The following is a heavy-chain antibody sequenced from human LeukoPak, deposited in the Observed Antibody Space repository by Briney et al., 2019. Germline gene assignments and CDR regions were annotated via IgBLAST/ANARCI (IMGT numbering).Heavy chain of an antibody. J-gene: IGHJ4*02. D-gene: IGHD6-13*01. CDR3: ARETSDYSSSWYGYYFDY. Sequence: KKSGPTLVNPTQTLTLTCTFSGFSLSTSGMRVSWIRQPPGKALEWLARIAWNDDKFYSTSLKTRPTISKDTSKNQVVLTMTNMDPVDTATYFCARETSDYSSSWYGYYFDYWGQGTLVTVSS. CDR2: IAWNDDK. V-gene: IGHV2-70*04. CDR1: GFSLSTSGMR.